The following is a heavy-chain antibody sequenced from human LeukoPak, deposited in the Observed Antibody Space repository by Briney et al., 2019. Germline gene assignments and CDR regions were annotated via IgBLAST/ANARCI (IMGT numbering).Heavy chain of an antibody. CDR3: AKEWIGGRPLVVVAVH. CDR2: ISGSGDKT. CDR1: GFTFSNYA. D-gene: IGHD2-21*02. J-gene: IGHJ4*02. V-gene: IGHV3-23*01. Sequence: GGSLRLSCAASGFTFSNYAMSWLRQAPGKGLEWVSAISGSGDKTYYADSVRGRFAISRDNSKSTLYLQMNSPRAEDAAVYYCAKEWIGGRPLVVVAVHWGQGTLVTVSS.